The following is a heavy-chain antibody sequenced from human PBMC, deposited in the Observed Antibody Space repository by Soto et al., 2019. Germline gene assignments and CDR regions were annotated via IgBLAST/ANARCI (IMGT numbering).Heavy chain of an antibody. D-gene: IGHD7-27*01. Sequence: GGSLRLSCAASGFTFSSYAMSWVRQAPGKGLEWVSAISGSGSTTYYADSVKGRFTISRDNAKNSLYLQMNSLRDEDTAVYYSARDWGTFNWVKRPTGEVGMDVWGQGTTVTVSS. V-gene: IGHV3-23*01. CDR2: ISGSGSTT. CDR3: ARDWGTFNWVKRPTGEVGMDV. J-gene: IGHJ6*02. CDR1: GFTFSSYA.